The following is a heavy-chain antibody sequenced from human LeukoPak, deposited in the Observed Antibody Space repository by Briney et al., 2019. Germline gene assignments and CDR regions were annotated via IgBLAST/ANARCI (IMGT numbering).Heavy chain of an antibody. CDR3: AKDSSRWAFDY. CDR2: TSYDGSNE. J-gene: IGHJ4*02. CDR1: GVTLSSYG. D-gene: IGHD6-13*01. Sequence: GGSLRLSCTGSGVTLSSYGMHWVRQAPGKGLEWVAVTSYDGSNEYYADSVRGRFTISRDTSKNTVYLQMNGLTTEDTAVHYCAKDSSRWAFDYWGQGTLVTVSS. V-gene: IGHV3-30*18.